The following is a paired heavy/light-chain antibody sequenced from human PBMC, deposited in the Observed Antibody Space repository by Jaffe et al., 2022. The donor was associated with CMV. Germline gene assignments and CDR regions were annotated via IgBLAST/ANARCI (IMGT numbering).Heavy chain of an antibody. D-gene: IGHD6-13*01. CDR2: INDSEIS. V-gene: IGHV4-34*01. Sequence: QVQLQQWGPGLLKPSETLSLTCSVFGGSFRGYFWSWIRQSPGKGLEWIGEINDSEISNHNPSLTSRVTMSVDTSNKKFSLHLSSVTAADTAVYYCARGRGIGASGTLAWGPKPTQLYYLDVWGTGTTVIVSS. J-gene: IGHJ6*03. CDR1: GGSFRGYF. CDR3: ARGRGIGASGTLAWGPKPTQLYYLDV.
Light chain of an antibody. Sequence: EIVMTQSPATLSVSPGGRATLSCRASQSVSNNLAWYQQKPGQAPRLLIYAASARATDIPARFSGSGSGTEFTLTISSLQSEDFAIYYCQQYSNRPRTFGQGTKVEIK. CDR1: QSVSNN. CDR2: AAS. V-gene: IGKV3-15*01. J-gene: IGKJ1*01. CDR3: QQYSNRPRT.